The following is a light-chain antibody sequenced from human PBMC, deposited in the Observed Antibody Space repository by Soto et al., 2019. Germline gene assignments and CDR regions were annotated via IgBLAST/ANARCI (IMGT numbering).Light chain of an antibody. CDR3: QHCHAPPLT. CDR2: GAT. Sequence: DIQMTQSPSSLSASVGDRVTITCRASQAIGNYLNWYQQKPGKAPNLLIFGATTLQSGVTSRFSSSGYGTIFTLIISVLQPEDFAIYCCQHCHAPPLTFGQGTRL. J-gene: IGKJ5*01. CDR1: QAIGNY. V-gene: IGKV1-39*01.